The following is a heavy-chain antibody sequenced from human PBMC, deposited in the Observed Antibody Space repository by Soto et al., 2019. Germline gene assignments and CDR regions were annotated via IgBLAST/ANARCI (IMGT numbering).Heavy chain of an antibody. J-gene: IGHJ4*02. CDR1: GFTFSSYA. Sequence: PGGSLRLSCAASGFTFSSYAMHWVRQAPGKGLEWVAVTSYDGSNKYYADSVKGRFTISRDNSKNTLYLQMNSMRAEDTAVYYWARENGGYSYGSLDYWGQGTLVTVSS. CDR2: TSYDGSNK. D-gene: IGHD5-18*01. V-gene: IGHV3-30-3*01. CDR3: ARENGGYSYGSLDY.